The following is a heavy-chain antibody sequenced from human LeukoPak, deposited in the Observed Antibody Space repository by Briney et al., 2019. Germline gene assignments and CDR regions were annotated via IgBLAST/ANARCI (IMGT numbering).Heavy chain of an antibody. CDR2: IFDNRNT. V-gene: IGHV4-61*08. J-gene: IGHJ5*02. CDR3: ARDYYGSGKGWFDP. D-gene: IGHD3-10*01. CDR1: GGSISSGDYY. Sequence: PSQTLSLTCTVSGGSISSGDYYWSWIRQPPGKGLEWIGYIFDNRNTKYNPSLKSRVSLSLDTSKNEFSLNLSSVTAADTAVYYCARDYYGSGKGWFDPWGQGTLVTVSS.